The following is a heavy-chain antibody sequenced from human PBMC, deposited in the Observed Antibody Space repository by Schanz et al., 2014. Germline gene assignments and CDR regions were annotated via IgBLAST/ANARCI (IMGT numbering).Heavy chain of an antibody. CDR2: IYSGGST. V-gene: IGHV3-66*01. CDR1: GFTVSINY. D-gene: IGHD1-1*01. Sequence: EVQLVESGGGVVHPGGSLRLSCAASGFTVSINYMSWVRQAPGKGLEWVSVIYSGGSTYYADSVKGRFTISRDNSKNTLYLQMNSLRAEDTAVYYCARDRWDWNNAFDIWGQGTMVTVSS. J-gene: IGHJ3*02. CDR3: ARDRWDWNNAFDI.